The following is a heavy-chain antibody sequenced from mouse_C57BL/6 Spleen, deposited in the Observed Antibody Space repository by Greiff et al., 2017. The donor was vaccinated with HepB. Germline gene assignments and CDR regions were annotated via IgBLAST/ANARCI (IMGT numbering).Heavy chain of an antibody. V-gene: IGHV5-17*01. D-gene: IGHD2-4*01. CDR2: ISSGSSTI. J-gene: IGHJ3*01. CDR1: GFTFSDYG. CDR3: AKVYYDYEGQFAY. Sequence: EVILVASGGGLVKPGGSLKLSCAASGFTFSDYGMHWVRQAPEKGLEWVAYISSGSSTIYYADTVNGRFTISRENAKNTLFLQMTSLRSEDTAMYYCAKVYYDYEGQFAYWGQGTLVTVSA.